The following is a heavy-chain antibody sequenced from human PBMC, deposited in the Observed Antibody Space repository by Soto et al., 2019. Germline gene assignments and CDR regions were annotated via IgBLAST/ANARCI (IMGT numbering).Heavy chain of an antibody. CDR1: RGSISSGGYY. Sequence: SETLSLTCTVSRGSISSGGYYWSWIRQHPGKGLEWIGYTFYSGATYYNPSLKSRTIISVDTSKNQFSLTLTSLTAADTAVYYCARVQPYNYGANTGWLDPWGQGTLVTVSS. CDR2: TFYSGAT. J-gene: IGHJ5*02. V-gene: IGHV4-31*03. CDR3: ARVQPYNYGANTGWLDP. D-gene: IGHD4-17*01.